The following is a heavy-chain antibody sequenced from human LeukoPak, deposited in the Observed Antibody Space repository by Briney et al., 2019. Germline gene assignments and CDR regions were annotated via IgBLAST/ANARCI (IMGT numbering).Heavy chain of an antibody. J-gene: IGHJ4*02. V-gene: IGHV1-2*06. D-gene: IGHD3-22*01. CDR2: INPNSGGP. CDR1: GYTFTGYY. Sequence: ASVKVSCKASGYTFTGYYMYQVRQAPGQGLEWMGRINPNSGGPNYAQKFQGRVTMTRDTSISTAYMELSRLRSDDTAVYYCARDYYDSSGSRNFDYWGQGTLVTVSS. CDR3: ARDYYDSSGSRNFDY.